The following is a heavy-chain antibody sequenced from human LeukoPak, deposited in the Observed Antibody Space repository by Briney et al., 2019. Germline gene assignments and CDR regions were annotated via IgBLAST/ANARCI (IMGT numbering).Heavy chain of an antibody. CDR3: AREKLWSGYFDY. CDR1: GFTFSSYG. J-gene: IGHJ4*02. D-gene: IGHD3-3*01. Sequence: GGSLRLSCAAFGFTFSSYGMHWVRQAPGKGLEWVAVISYDGSNKYYADSVKGRFTISRDNSKNTLYLQMNSLRAEDTAVYYCAREKLWSGYFDYWGQGTLVTVSS. V-gene: IGHV3-30*19. CDR2: ISYDGSNK.